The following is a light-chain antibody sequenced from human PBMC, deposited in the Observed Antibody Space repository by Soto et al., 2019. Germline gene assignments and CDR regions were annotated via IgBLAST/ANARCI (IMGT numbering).Light chain of an antibody. V-gene: IGKV3-11*01. Sequence: EIVLTQSPATLSLSPGERATLSCRASQSVSSYLAWYQQKPGQAPRLLIYDASNRATGIPARFSGSGSGTDFTLTISSLEPEYFAVYYCQQRSNWPRLTFGGATKVEIK. CDR3: QQRSNWPRLT. J-gene: IGKJ4*01. CDR2: DAS. CDR1: QSVSSY.